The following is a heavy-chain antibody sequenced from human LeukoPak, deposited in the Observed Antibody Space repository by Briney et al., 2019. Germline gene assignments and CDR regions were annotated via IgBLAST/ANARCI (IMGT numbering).Heavy chain of an antibody. Sequence: GGSLRLSCAASGFTLSSYTMNWVRQAPGKGLEWVSSISSSSTYLDYADSLKGRFTISRDNAKNSLYLQMNSLRAEDTAVYYCARGGAYYYYMDVWGKGTTVTVSS. D-gene: IGHD4/OR15-4a*01. V-gene: IGHV3-21*01. CDR2: ISSSSTYL. J-gene: IGHJ6*03. CDR1: GFTLSSYT. CDR3: ARGGAYYYYMDV.